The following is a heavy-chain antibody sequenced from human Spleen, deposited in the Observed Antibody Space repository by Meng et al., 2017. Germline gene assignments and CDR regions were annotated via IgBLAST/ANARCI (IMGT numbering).Heavy chain of an antibody. CDR3: ARKYGNYPYYFDY. Sequence: QVRRQEPGPGPVKPSGTLSLTCGVPGGSITSNNRWSWVRQPPGKGLEWIGEIYHSGSANYNPSLKSRLTISVDKSKTQFSLTLSSVTAADTAVYYCARKYGNYPYYFDYWGQGTLVTVSS. D-gene: IGHD1-7*01. CDR1: GGSITSNNR. CDR2: IYHSGSA. V-gene: IGHV4-4*02. J-gene: IGHJ4*02.